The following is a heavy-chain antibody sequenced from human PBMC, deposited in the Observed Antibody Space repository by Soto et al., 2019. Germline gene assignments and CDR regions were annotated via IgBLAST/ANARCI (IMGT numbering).Heavy chain of an antibody. CDR3: SRVGGSTWH. V-gene: IGHV3-74*01. CDR1: GFTFSSYW. D-gene: IGHD1-26*01. J-gene: IGHJ4*02. Sequence: GATFVSGGSLRLSCAASGFTFSSYWMHWVRQAPGKGLVWVSRINSDGSSTNYADFVKGRFTISRDNAKNTLYLQMNSLRVEDTAVYYCSRVGGSTWHWGQGTLVTVSS. CDR2: INSDGSST.